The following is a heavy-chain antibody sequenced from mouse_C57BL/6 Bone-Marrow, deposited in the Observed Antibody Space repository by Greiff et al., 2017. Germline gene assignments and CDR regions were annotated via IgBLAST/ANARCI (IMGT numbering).Heavy chain of an antibody. CDR3: ARGSPYYSDY. CDR1: GYSIPSGYD. J-gene: IGHJ2*01. D-gene: IGHD1-1*01. CDR2: ISYDGSN. Sequence: EVQRVESGPGLVKPSQSLSLTCSFTGYSIPSGYDWNWIRQFPGNKLEWMGYISYDGSNNYNPSLKSRISITRDTSKNQYYLQLNSVTTDDTATYYCARGSPYYSDYWGQGTTLTVSS. V-gene: IGHV3-6*01.